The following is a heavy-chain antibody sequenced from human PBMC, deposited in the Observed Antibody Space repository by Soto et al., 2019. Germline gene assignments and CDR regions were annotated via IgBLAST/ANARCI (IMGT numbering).Heavy chain of an antibody. J-gene: IGHJ5*02. CDR1: GGSISSSSYY. Sequence: SETLSLTCTVSGGSISSSSYYWGWIRQPPGKGLEWIGSIYYSGSTYYNPSLKSRVTISVDTSKNQFSLKLSSVTAADTAVYYCARDLPEPLDGYSGYDYENWLDPWGQGTLVTVSS. CDR3: ARDLPEPLDGYSGYDYENWLDP. V-gene: IGHV4-39*07. CDR2: IYYSGST. D-gene: IGHD5-12*01.